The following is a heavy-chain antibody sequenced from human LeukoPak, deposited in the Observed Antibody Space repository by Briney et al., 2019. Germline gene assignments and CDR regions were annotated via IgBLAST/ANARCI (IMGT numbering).Heavy chain of an antibody. CDR2: IIPILGIA. V-gene: IGHV1-69*04. CDR1: GGTFSSYA. CDR3: ARGGPEYLSDY. D-gene: IGHD2-2*02. J-gene: IGHJ4*02. Sequence: SVKVSCKASGGTFSSYAISWVRQAPGQGLEWMGRIIPILGIANYAQKFQGRVTMTRDTSTSTVYMELSSLRSEDTAVYYCARGGPEYLSDYWGQGTLVTVSS.